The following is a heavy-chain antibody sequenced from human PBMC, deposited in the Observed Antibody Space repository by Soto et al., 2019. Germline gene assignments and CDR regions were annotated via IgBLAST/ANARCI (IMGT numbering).Heavy chain of an antibody. J-gene: IGHJ5*02. V-gene: IGHV3-30*04. CDR3: AKGGVLMGGWFDP. D-gene: IGHD3-16*01. CDR1: GFTFSSYA. CDR2: ISYDGSNK. Sequence: QVQLVESGGGVVQPGRSLRLSCAASGFTFSSYAMHWVRQAPGKGLEWVAVISYDGSNKYYADSVKGRFTISRDNSKNTLDVQMNSLRAEDTAVYYCAKGGVLMGGWFDPWGQGTLVTVSS.